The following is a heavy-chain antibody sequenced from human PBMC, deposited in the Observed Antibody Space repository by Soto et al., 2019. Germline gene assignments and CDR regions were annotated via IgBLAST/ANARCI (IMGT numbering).Heavy chain of an antibody. J-gene: IGHJ4*02. CDR2: IYYSGST. CDR1: GGSISSYY. V-gene: IGHV4-59*01. Sequence: PSETLSLTCTVSGGSISSYYWSWIRQPPGKGLEWIGYIYYSGSTNYNPSLKSRVTISVDTSKNQFSLKLSSVTAADTAVYYCARGKYFDWFDYWGQGTLVTVSS. CDR3: ARGKYFDWFDY. D-gene: IGHD3-9*01.